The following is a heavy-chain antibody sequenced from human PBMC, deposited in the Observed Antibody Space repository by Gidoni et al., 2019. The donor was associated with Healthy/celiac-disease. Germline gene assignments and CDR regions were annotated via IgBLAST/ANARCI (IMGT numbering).Heavy chain of an antibody. CDR1: GFTFSSYS. Sequence: EVQLVESGGGLVTPGGSLRLSCAASGFTFSSYSMNWVRQAPGKGLEWVSSISSSSSYIYYADSVKGRFTISRDNAKNSLYLQMNSLRAEDTAVYYCARSYSGSYYYFDYWGQGTLVTVSS. D-gene: IGHD1-26*01. V-gene: IGHV3-21*01. CDR3: ARSYSGSYYYFDY. J-gene: IGHJ4*02. CDR2: ISSSSSYI.